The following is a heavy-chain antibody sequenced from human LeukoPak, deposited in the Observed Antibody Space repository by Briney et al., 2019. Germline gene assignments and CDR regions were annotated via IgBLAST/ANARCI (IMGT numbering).Heavy chain of an antibody. J-gene: IGHJ4*02. D-gene: IGHD3-16*02. V-gene: IGHV3-30*04. CDR3: TRDHNRRLGELSLLDY. Sequence: PGGSLRLSCAASGFTFRSYAMHWVRQAPGKGLEWVAVISFDGSNKYYADSVKGRFTISRDNSKNTLYLQMDRQRVEDTAVYYCTRDHNRRLGELSLLDYWGQGTLVIVSS. CDR2: ISFDGSNK. CDR1: GFTFRSYA.